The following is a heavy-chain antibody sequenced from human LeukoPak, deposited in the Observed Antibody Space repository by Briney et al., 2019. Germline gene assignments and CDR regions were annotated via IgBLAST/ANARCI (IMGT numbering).Heavy chain of an antibody. CDR1: GGSISSYY. Sequence: SETLSLTCTVPGGSISSYYWSWIRQPAGKGLEWIGRIYTSGSTNYNPSLKSRVTMSVDTSKNQFSLKLSSVTAADTAVYYCAREGGSGWPLAFDIWGQGTMVTVS. CDR2: IYTSGST. V-gene: IGHV4-4*07. CDR3: AREGGSGWPLAFDI. D-gene: IGHD6-19*01. J-gene: IGHJ3*02.